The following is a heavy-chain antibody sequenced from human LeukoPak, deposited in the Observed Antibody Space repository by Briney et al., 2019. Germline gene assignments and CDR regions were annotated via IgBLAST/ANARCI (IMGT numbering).Heavy chain of an antibody. CDR2: IIPIFGTA. CDR3: ARRYCSSTSCLGYAFDI. D-gene: IGHD2-2*01. Sequence: SVKVSCKASGGTFSCYAISWVRQAPGQGLEWMGGIIPIFGTANYAQKFQGRVTITADESTSTAYMELSSLRSEDTAVYYRARRYCSSTSCLGYAFDIWGQGTMVTVSS. J-gene: IGHJ3*02. CDR1: GGTFSCYA. V-gene: IGHV1-69*01.